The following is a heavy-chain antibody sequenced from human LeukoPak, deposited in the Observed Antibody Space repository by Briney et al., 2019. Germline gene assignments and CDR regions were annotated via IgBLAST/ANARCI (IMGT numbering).Heavy chain of an antibody. J-gene: IGHJ2*01. CDR2: INPNSGGT. V-gene: IGHV1-2*02. CDR3: ARRSRGPTSPYWYFDR. CDR1: GYTFTSYY. D-gene: IGHD2-2*01. Sequence: ASVKVSYKASGYTFTSYYMNWVRQAPGQGLEWMGWINPNSGGTNYAQKFQGRVTMTRDTSISTAYMELSRLRSDDTAVYYCARRSRGPTSPYWYFDRWGRGTLVTVCS.